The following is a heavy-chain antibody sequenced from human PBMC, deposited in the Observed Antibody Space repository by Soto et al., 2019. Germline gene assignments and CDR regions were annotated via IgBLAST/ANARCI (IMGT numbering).Heavy chain of an antibody. CDR3: ARAADWNDNPPFDY. D-gene: IGHD1-1*01. CDR1: GGTFSSYT. J-gene: IGHJ4*02. Sequence: GASVKVSCKASGGTFSSYTISWVRQAPGQGLEWMGRIIPILGIANYAQKFQGRVTITADKSTSTAYMELSSLRSEDTAVYYCARAADWNDNPPFDYWGQGTLVTVSS. CDR2: IIPILGIA. V-gene: IGHV1-69*02.